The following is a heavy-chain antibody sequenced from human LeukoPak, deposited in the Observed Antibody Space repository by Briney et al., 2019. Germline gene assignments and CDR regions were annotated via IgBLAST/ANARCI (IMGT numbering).Heavy chain of an antibody. CDR1: GFTFSSYW. CDR2: IKEDGSIQ. D-gene: IGHD6-19*01. V-gene: IGHV3-7*01. J-gene: IGHJ4*02. CDR3: ARDVWTGVAVSDY. Sequence: GGSLRLSCVASGFTFSSYWMTWVRQAPGKGLEWLANIKEDGSIQSYLDSVRGRFTISRDNAKTSVYLQLNSLRADDTAVYYWARDVWTGVAVSDYWGQGTLVTVSS.